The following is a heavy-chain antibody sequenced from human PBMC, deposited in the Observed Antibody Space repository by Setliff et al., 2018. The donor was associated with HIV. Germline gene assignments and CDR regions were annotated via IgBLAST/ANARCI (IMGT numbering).Heavy chain of an antibody. CDR3: ARKQWGSSGYYEFFQQ. CDR1: GGSFSGYY. D-gene: IGHD3-22*01. J-gene: IGHJ1*01. CDR2: INQSENT. Sequence: SETLSLTCTVYGGSFSGYYWSWIRQHPGMGLEWIGEINQSENTNYNPALKSRVTISVDTSRNQFSLRLNSVTAADTAVYFCARKQWGSSGYYEFFQQWGQGTLVTVSS. V-gene: IGHV4-34*01.